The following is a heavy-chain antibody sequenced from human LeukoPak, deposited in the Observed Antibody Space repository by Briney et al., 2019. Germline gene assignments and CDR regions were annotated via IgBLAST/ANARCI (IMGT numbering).Heavy chain of an antibody. J-gene: IGHJ4*02. CDR1: GFTFSSFS. D-gene: IGHD4-11*01. V-gene: IGHV3-48*01. CDR2: ISSTSSTI. Sequence: GGSLRLSCAASGFTFSSFSMNWVRQAPGKGLEWVSYISSTSSTIYYADSVKGRFTISRDNAKDSLYLQMNSLRAEDTAVYYCARAHPGDYSDFQFDYWGQGTLVTVSS. CDR3: ARAHPGDYSDFQFDY.